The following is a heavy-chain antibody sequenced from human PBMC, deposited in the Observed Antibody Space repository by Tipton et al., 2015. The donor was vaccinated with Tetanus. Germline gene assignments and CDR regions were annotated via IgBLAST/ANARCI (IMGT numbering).Heavy chain of an antibody. CDR1: GVSIKGGGFY. V-gene: IGHV4-31*03. Sequence: TLSLTCSVSGVSIKGGGFYWTWIRQPPGKGLEWIGYIYSPGTTSYAPSLRGRATTSFDSVKNHFSLSLSSVTAADTAMYYCARDGGNYFYYGMNVWGQGAAVTVSS. CDR2: IYSPGTT. CDR3: ARDGGNYFYYGMNV. J-gene: IGHJ6*02.